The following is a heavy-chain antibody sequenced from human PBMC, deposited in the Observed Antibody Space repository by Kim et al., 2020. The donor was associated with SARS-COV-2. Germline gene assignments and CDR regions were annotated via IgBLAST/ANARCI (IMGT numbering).Heavy chain of an antibody. J-gene: IGHJ4*02. V-gene: IGHV3-23*01. CDR3: AKVRWSGGITGTHPPGSLDY. Sequence: RFTISRDNSKNTLYLQMNSLRAEDTAVYYCAKVRWSGGITGTHPPGSLDYWGQGTLVTVSS. D-gene: IGHD1-7*01.